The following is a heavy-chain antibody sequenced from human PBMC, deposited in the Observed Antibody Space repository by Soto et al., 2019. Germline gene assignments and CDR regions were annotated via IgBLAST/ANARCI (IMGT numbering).Heavy chain of an antibody. Sequence: QAQLVESGGGVFQPGRYLRLSWAASGFTFSSYAMHWVRQAPGKGLEWVAVISYEGSNKYYADSVKGRFTISRDNSKNPLYLQMNSLRAEDTAVYYCARVWGGYSYAYSVSWGQGTLVTVSS. D-gene: IGHD5-18*01. J-gene: IGHJ4*02. CDR1: GFTFSSYA. CDR2: ISYEGSNK. V-gene: IGHV3-30-3*01. CDR3: ARVWGGYSYAYSVS.